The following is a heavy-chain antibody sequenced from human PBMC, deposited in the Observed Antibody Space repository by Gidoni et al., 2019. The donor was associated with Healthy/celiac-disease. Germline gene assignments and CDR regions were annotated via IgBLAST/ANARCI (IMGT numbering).Heavy chain of an antibody. CDR3: ARSAGAGCSGGSCYPNY. D-gene: IGHD2-15*01. CDR1: GYTFTGYY. J-gene: IGHJ4*02. Sequence: QVQLVQSGAEVKTPGASVKVSCKASGYTFTGYYMHWVRQAPGQGLEWMGWINPNSGGTNYAQKFQGRVTMTRDTSISTAYMELSRLRSDDTAVYYCARSAGAGCSGGSCYPNYWGQGTLVTVSS. CDR2: INPNSGGT. V-gene: IGHV1-2*02.